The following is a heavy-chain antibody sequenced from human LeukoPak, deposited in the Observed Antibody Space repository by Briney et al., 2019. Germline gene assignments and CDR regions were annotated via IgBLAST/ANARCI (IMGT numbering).Heavy chain of an antibody. CDR3: AKNPNAYGAFDI. J-gene: IGHJ3*02. V-gene: IGHV3-23*01. CDR1: GFTFSSYV. CDR2: IVGSGGST. Sequence: PGGSLRLSCAASGFTFSSYVMTWVRQAPGKGPEWVSGIVGSGGSTYYADSVKGRFTISRDNSKSTLYLQMNSLRAEDTAVYYCAKNPNAYGAFDIWGLGTMVTVSS. D-gene: IGHD2-8*01.